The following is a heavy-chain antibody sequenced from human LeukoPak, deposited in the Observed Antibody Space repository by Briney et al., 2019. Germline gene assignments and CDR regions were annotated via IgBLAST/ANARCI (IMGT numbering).Heavy chain of an antibody. V-gene: IGHV4-31*03. J-gene: IGHJ6*03. D-gene: IGHD2-15*01. CDR1: GDSVSSAAYY. CDR2: VYYSGGT. Sequence: PSETLSLTCTVSGDSVSSAAYYWNWIRQHPGKGLEWLGYVYYSGGTYYNPSLKSRVAISIDTSRNQFSLKLSSVTAADTAVYYCARGQADPLLPREYYYYMDVWGKGTTVTVSS. CDR3: ARGQADPLLPREYYYYMDV.